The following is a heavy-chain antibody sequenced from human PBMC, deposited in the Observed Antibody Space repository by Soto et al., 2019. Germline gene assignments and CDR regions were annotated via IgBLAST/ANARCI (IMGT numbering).Heavy chain of an antibody. D-gene: IGHD2-21*02. CDR2: IYYSGST. V-gene: IGHV4-30-4*01. CDR3: ARGGACGGDCYSEDAFDI. Sequence: QVQLQESGPGLVKPSQTLSLTCTVSGGSISSGDYYWSWIRQPPGKGLEWIGYIYYSGSTYYNPSLKGRVTISVDTSTNQCSLKLSSVTAADTAVYYCARGGACGGDCYSEDAFDIWGQGTMVTVSS. J-gene: IGHJ3*02. CDR1: GGSISSGDYY.